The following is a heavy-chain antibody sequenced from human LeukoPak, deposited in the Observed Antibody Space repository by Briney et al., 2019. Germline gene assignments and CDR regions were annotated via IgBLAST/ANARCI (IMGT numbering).Heavy chain of an antibody. CDR2: ISGSGGST. CDR1: GFTFSSYG. CDR3: AKMYYYESSGYSLGAY. J-gene: IGHJ4*02. D-gene: IGHD3-22*01. Sequence: GGSLRLSCVVSGFTFSSYGMTWVRQAPGKGLEWVSAISGSGGSTYYAESVKGRFTISRDNSKNTLYLQMNSLRAEDTAVYYCAKMYYYESSGYSLGAYWGQGTLVTVSS. V-gene: IGHV3-23*01.